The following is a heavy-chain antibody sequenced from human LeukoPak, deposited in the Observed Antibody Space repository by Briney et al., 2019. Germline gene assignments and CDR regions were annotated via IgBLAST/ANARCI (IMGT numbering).Heavy chain of an antibody. Sequence: SETLSLTCAVSGYSFSSGYYWGWIRQPPGKGLEWIGSIYHSGSTYYNPSLKSRVTISVDTSKNQFSLKLSSVTAADTAVYYCAREIVADYWGQGTLVTVSS. J-gene: IGHJ4*02. CDR2: IYHSGST. V-gene: IGHV4-38-2*02. CDR1: GYSFSSGYY. D-gene: IGHD2-15*01. CDR3: AREIVADY.